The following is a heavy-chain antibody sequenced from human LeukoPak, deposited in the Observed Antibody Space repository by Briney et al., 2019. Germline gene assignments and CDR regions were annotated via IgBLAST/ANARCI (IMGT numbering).Heavy chain of an antibody. CDR1: GFTFSSYS. Sequence: GGSLRLSCAASGFTFSSYSMNWVRQAPGKGLEWVSSISSSGSYIYYADSVKGRFTISRDNAKNSLYLQMNSLRAEDTAVYYCARDKSSGYYYGALWVDYWGQGTLVTVSS. CDR3: ARDKSSGYYYGALWVDY. V-gene: IGHV3-21*01. CDR2: ISSSGSYI. D-gene: IGHD3-22*01. J-gene: IGHJ4*02.